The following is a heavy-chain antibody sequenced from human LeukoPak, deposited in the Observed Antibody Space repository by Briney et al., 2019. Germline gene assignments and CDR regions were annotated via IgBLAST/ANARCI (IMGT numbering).Heavy chain of an antibody. CDR3: ARDRGYSGYDWGSSFDY. CDR2: ISSSSSTI. D-gene: IGHD5-12*01. J-gene: IGHJ4*02. Sequence: PGGSLRLSCAASGFTFSSYSMNWVRQAPGKGLEWVSYISSSSSTIYYADSVKGRFTISRDNAKNSLYLQMNSLRAEDTAVYYCARDRGYSGYDWGSSFDYWGQGTLVTVSS. V-gene: IGHV3-48*01. CDR1: GFTFSSYS.